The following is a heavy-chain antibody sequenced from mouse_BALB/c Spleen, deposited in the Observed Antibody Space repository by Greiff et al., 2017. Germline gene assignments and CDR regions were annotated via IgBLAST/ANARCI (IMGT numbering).Heavy chain of an antibody. CDR2: IYPGDGDT. CDR1: GYTFTSYW. V-gene: IGHV1-87*01. CDR3: ARGDTSD. Sequence: VQLQQSGAELARPGASVKLSCKASGYTFTSYWMQWVKQRPGQGLEWIGAIYPGDGDTRYTQKFKGKATLTADKSSSTAYMQLSSLASEDSAVYYCARGDTSDWGQGTTLTVSS. J-gene: IGHJ2*01.